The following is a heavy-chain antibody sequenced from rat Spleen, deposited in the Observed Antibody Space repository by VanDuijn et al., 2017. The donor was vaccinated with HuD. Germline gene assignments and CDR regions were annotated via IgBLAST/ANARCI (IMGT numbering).Heavy chain of an antibody. J-gene: IGHJ2*01. CDR1: GFSFSGYG. V-gene: IGHV5-29*01. Sequence: EVQLVESGGGLVQPGRSLKLSCAASGFSFSGYGMAWVRQAPTKGLEWVATISYGDSSGHSSTYYRDSVKGRVTISRDNPKSTLSLQMESLRSEDTATYYCARRHYGYTDYFDYWGQGVMVTVSS. D-gene: IGHD1-11*01. CDR3: ARRHYGYTDYFDY. CDR2: ISYGDSSGHSST.